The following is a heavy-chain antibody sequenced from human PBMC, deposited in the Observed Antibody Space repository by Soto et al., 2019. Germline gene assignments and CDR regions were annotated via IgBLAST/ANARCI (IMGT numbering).Heavy chain of an antibody. D-gene: IGHD2-15*01. CDR1: GFTFSIYA. J-gene: IGHJ6*02. CDR3: ANGGGPVRYYYYYGMDV. Sequence: GGSLRLSCAASGFTFSIYAMSWFRQAPGKGLEWVSAISGSGGSTYYADSVKGRFTISRDNSKNTLYLQMNSLRAEDTAVYYCANGGGPVRYYYYYGMDVWGQGTTVTVSS. V-gene: IGHV3-23*01. CDR2: ISGSGGST.